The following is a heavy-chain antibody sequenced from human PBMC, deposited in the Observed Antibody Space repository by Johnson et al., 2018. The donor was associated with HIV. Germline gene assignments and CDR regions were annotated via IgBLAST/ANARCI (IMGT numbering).Heavy chain of an antibody. CDR3: ASDWGSRHAFDI. CDR1: GFTFSSYG. D-gene: IGHD7-27*01. Sequence: QVQLVESGGGVVQPGRSLRLSCAASGFTFSSYGMHWVRQAPGEGLEWVAVISYDGSDKYYADSVKGRFTISRDNSKNTLYLQMNSLRAEDTAIYYCASDWGSRHAFDIWGQGTMVTVSS. J-gene: IGHJ3*02. CDR2: ISYDGSDK. V-gene: IGHV3-30*19.